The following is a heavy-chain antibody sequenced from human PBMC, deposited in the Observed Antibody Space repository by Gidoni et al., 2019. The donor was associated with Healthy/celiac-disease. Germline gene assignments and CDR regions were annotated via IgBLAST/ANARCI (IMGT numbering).Heavy chain of an antibody. D-gene: IGHD6-19*01. CDR1: GFTCSNAW. Sequence: EVQLVESGGGWVKHGGSLRLSCAASGFTCSNAWMSWVRQAPGKGLEWVGRIKRKTDGVTTDYAARVKDRFTISRDYSKNTLYLQMNNLKTEDTAVYYCTTDRLIAVAAIPSWFDPWGQGTLVTVSS. CDR3: TTDRLIAVAAIPSWFDP. J-gene: IGHJ5*02. V-gene: IGHV3-15*01. CDR2: IKRKTDGVTT.